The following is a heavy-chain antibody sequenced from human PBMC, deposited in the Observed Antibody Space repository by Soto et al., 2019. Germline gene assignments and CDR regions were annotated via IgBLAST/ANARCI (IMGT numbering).Heavy chain of an antibody. CDR1: GFTFSSYA. Sequence: GGSLRLSCAASGFTFSSYAMSWVRQAPGKGLEWVSAISGSGGSTYYADSVKGRFTISRDNSKNTLYLQMNSLRAEDTAVYYCAKDWDRVVVAATFDYWGQGTLVTVSS. CDR3: AKDWDRVVVAATFDY. J-gene: IGHJ4*02. CDR2: ISGSGGST. D-gene: IGHD2-15*01. V-gene: IGHV3-23*01.